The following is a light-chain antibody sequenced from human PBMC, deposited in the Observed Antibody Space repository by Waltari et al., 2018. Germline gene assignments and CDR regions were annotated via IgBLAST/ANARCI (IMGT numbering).Light chain of an antibody. CDR2: EVN. Sequence: QSALPQPDSVSGSPGESITISCTGTSTDIGGYDHVSWDQQHPDKPPKLIISEVNPRPAGVSARFSGSRSGNAASLTISGLQSEDAADYYCSSYTSSDTLVLGTGTKVSVL. CDR3: SSYTSSDTLV. V-gene: IGLV2-14*01. J-gene: IGLJ1*01. CDR1: STDIGGYDH.